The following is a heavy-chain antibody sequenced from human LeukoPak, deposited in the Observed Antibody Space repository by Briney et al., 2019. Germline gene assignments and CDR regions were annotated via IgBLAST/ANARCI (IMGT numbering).Heavy chain of an antibody. CDR2: IIPIFDTA. J-gene: IGHJ4*02. D-gene: IGHD4-17*01. CDR1: GGTFSTYA. Sequence: ASVSVSCTASGGTFSTYAIGWVRQAPGQGLEWMGGIIPIFDTANYAQSFQSRVTITADESTSTAYMGLSSLRSEDTAVYYCARETHPSHYGDYTLSFDYWGQGTLVTVSS. V-gene: IGHV1-69*13. CDR3: ARETHPSHYGDYTLSFDY.